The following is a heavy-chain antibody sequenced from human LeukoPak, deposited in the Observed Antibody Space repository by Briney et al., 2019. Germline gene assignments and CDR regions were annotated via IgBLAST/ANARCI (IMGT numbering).Heavy chain of an antibody. V-gene: IGHV3-23*01. J-gene: IGHJ4*02. Sequence: GGSLRLSCAASGFTFSSYAMSWVRQAPGKAPEWVSGISGSGGSTYSADSVKGRFTISRDNSKNTLYLQMNTLRAEDTAVYHCAKDRSNYDSTGYNYIDYWGQGMLVTVSS. CDR1: GFTFSSYA. D-gene: IGHD3-22*01. CDR3: AKDRSNYDSTGYNYIDY. CDR2: ISGSGGST.